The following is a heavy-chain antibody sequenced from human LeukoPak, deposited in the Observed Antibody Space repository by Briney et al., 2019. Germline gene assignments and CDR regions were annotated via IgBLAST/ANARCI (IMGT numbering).Heavy chain of an antibody. J-gene: IGHJ4*02. Sequence: ASVKVSCKASGGTFSSYAMSWVRQAPGQGLEWMGGIIPIFGTANYAQKFQGRVTITADESTSTAYMELSSLRSEDTAVYYCARDLSGGKLRYFDWLPPDYWGQGTLVTVSS. CDR2: IIPIFGTA. CDR1: GGTFSSYA. D-gene: IGHD3-9*01. CDR3: ARDLSGGKLRYFDWLPPDY. V-gene: IGHV1-69*13.